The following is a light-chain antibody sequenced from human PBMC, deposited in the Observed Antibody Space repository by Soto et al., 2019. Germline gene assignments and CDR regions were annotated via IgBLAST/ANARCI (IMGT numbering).Light chain of an antibody. V-gene: IGKV3-20*01. J-gene: IGKJ1*01. CDR2: DTV. CDR1: QSVSSSY. Sequence: EIVLTQSPGTLSLSPGERATLSCRASQSVSSSYLAWYQQKPGQPPKLLIYDTVSRAAGVPGRFSGSGSGTEFTLTISSLQSEDYGVYFCQQYVNWPKTFGHGTKVDIK. CDR3: QQYVNWPKT.